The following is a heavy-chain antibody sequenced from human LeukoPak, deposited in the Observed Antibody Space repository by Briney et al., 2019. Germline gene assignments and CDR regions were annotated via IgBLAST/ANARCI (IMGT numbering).Heavy chain of an antibody. D-gene: IGHD2-2*01. Sequence: SETLSLTCTVPGGSISSYYWSWIRQPPGKGLEWIGYIYYSGSTNYNPSLKSRVTISVDTSKNQFSLKLSSVTAADTAVYYCARGGFLGYCSSTSCSSGRKAFDIWGQGTMVTVSS. CDR1: GGSISSYY. V-gene: IGHV4-59*01. J-gene: IGHJ3*02. CDR2: IYYSGST. CDR3: ARGGFLGYCSSTSCSSGRKAFDI.